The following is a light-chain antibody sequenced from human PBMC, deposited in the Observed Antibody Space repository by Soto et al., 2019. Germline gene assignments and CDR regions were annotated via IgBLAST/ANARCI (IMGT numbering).Light chain of an antibody. CDR2: WAS. J-gene: IGKJ3*01. CDR1: QSVLYSSNNKNY. Sequence: DIVMTQSPDSLAVSLGERATINCKSSQSVLYSSNNKNYLAWYQQKPGQPPKLLIYWASTRESGVPDRFSGNGSGNDFPLNISRLEAENLAVYYCQQYYSTPPVTFGPGTKVDIK. V-gene: IGKV4-1*01. CDR3: QQYYSTPPVT.